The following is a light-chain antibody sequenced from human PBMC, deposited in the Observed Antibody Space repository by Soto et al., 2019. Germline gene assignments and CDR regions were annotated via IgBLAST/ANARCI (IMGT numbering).Light chain of an antibody. CDR1: QSVSSY. CDR3: QQRSNTFT. J-gene: IGKJ3*01. CDR2: DAS. Sequence: EIVLTQSPATLFLSPGDRATLSCRASQSVSSYLVWYRQKPGQAPRLLIYDASIRATGIPARFSGSGSGTDFTLTISSLEPEDFAVYYCQQRSNTFTFGPGTKVDIK. V-gene: IGKV3-11*01.